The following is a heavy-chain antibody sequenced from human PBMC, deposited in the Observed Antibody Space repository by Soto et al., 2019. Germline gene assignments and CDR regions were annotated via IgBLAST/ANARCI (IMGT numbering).Heavy chain of an antibody. D-gene: IGHD3-10*01. J-gene: IGHJ6*02. CDR3: AKATPIWFGELLSPYYYYYGMDV. V-gene: IGHV3-30*18. Sequence: QVQLVESGGGVVQPGRSLRLSCAASGFTFSSYGMHWVRQAPGKGLEWVAVISYDGSNKYYADSVKGRFTIYRDHSKNPLYLQMNSLRAEDTAVYYCAKATPIWFGELLSPYYYYYGMDVWGQGTTVTVSS. CDR2: ISYDGSNK. CDR1: GFTFSSYG.